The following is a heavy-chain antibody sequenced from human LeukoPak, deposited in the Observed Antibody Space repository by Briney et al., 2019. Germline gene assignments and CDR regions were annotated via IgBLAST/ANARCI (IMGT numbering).Heavy chain of an antibody. CDR1: GGSISSGGYY. CDR3: AREGVGGSSFDY. D-gene: IGHD3-10*01. Sequence: SETLSLTCTVSGGSISSGGYYWSWIRQHPGKGPEWIGYIYYSGSTYYNPSLKSRVTISVDTSKNQFSLKLSSVTAADTAVYYCAREGVGGSSFDYWGQGTLVTVSS. J-gene: IGHJ4*02. CDR2: IYYSGST. V-gene: IGHV4-31*03.